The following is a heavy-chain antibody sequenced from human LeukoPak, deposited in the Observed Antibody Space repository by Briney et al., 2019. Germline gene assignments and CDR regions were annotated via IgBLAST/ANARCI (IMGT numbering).Heavy chain of an antibody. V-gene: IGHV4-4*07. CDR3: AKDLSRQRRGLNYGPWFDP. D-gene: IGHD5-18*01. CDR2: VSASGYT. Sequence: SETLSLTCTVSGDSMKNSYWTWIRQPVGNAMEWIGRVSASGYTSHNPYLKSRVIMSVDVSTNQFSLNLTSVTAADTAVYFCAKDLSRQRRGLNYGPWFDPWGRGTLVTVSS. CDR1: GDSMKNSY. J-gene: IGHJ5*02.